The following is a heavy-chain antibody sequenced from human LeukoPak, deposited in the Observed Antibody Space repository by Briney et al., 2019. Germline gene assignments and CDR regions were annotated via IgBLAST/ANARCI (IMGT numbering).Heavy chain of an antibody. J-gene: IGHJ4*02. D-gene: IGHD6-13*01. CDR1: GFTFSSYS. CDR3: ARDLFVSSSWYVPDY. Sequence: GGSLRLSCAASGFTFSSYSMNWVRQAPGKGLEWVSSISSSSSYIYYADSVKGRFTISRDNAKNSLYLQMNSLRAEDTAVYYCARDLFVSSSWYVPDYWGQGTLVTVSS. CDR2: ISSSSSYI. V-gene: IGHV3-21*01.